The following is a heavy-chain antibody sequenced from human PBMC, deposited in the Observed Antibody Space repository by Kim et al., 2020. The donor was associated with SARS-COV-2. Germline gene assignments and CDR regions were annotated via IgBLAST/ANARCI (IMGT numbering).Heavy chain of an antibody. V-gene: IGHV3-30*18. Sequence: GGSLRLSCAASGFTFSSYGMHWVRQAPGKGLEWVAVISYDGSNKYYADSVKGRFTISRDNSKNTLYLQMNSLRAEDTAVYYCAKVPPLADLGYYDSGGYSAFDYWGQGTLVTVSS. CDR3: AKVPPLADLGYYDSGGYSAFDY. CDR2: ISYDGSNK. J-gene: IGHJ4*02. CDR1: GFTFSSYG. D-gene: IGHD3-22*01.